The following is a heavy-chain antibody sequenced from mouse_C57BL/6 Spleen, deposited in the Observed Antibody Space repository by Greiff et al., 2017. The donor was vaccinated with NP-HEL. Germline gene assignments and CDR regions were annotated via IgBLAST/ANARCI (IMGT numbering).Heavy chain of an antibody. CDR1: GYTFTEYT. D-gene: IGHD3-2*01. V-gene: IGHV1-62-2*01. CDR2: FYPGSGSI. CDR3: ARHEKHIDSPSWFAY. J-gene: IGHJ3*01. Sequence: QVQLKQSGAELVKPGASVKLSCKASGYTFTEYTIHWVRQGPGQVLEWIGWFYPGSGSIKYNEKFKDKATLTADKSSSTVYMELSRLTSEDSAVYFCARHEKHIDSPSWFAYWGQGTLVTVSA.